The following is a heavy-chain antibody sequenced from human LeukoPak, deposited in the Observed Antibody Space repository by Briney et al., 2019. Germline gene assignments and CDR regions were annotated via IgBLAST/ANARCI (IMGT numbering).Heavy chain of an antibody. CDR3: ARVTVYYQGERALEQAARYYFDY. CDR2: IYYSGST. J-gene: IGHJ4*02. V-gene: IGHV4-61*01. D-gene: IGHD3-16*01. Sequence: KPSETLSLTCTVSGGSVSSGSYYWSWIRQPPGKGLEWIGYIYYSGSTNYNPSLKSRVTISVDTSKNQFSLKLSSVTAADTAVYYCARVTVYYQGERALEQAARYYFDYWGQGTLVTVSS. CDR1: GGSVSSGSYY.